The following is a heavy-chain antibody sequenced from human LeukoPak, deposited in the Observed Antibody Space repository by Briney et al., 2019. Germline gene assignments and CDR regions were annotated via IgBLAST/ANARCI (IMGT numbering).Heavy chain of an antibody. CDR2: ISSSSSTM. V-gene: IGHV3-48*04. J-gene: IGHJ4*02. D-gene: IGHD5-12*01. Sequence: GGSLRLSCAASGFPFSSYGMHWVRQAPGKGLEWVSYISSSSSTMYYTDSVRGRFTISRDNAKDSLYLQMNSLRAEGTAVYYCARDPGSGYEEHFDYWGQGTLVTVSS. CDR1: GFPFSSYG. CDR3: ARDPGSGYEEHFDY.